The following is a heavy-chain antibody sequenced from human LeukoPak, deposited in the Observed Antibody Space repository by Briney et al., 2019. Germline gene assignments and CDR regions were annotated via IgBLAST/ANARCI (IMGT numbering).Heavy chain of an antibody. V-gene: IGHV1-69*13. J-gene: IGHJ4*02. CDR1: GGTFSKYS. CDR2: IIPIFGTA. D-gene: IGHD5-18*01. CDR3: ARASSDDTAMATPFAY. Sequence: SVKVSCKASGGTFSKYSINWVRQAPGQGLEWMGGIIPIFGTATYVQQFQRRVTIPADESTRTPYMELSRLRSEDTAVYYCARASSDDTAMATPFAYWGQGTLVTVSS.